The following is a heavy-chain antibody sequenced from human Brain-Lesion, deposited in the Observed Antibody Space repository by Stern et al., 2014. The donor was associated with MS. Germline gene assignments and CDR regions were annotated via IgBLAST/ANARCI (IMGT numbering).Heavy chain of an antibody. Sequence: VQLVESGGGVVKPGRPLRLSCAASGFTFSSFGMHWVRQAPGKGLEGGAVISYDGSNKYYADSVKGRFTISRDNSKNTLYMQMNSLRAEDTAVYYCAKDRQWLTYFFDYWGQGSLVTVSS. J-gene: IGHJ4*02. CDR1: GFTFSSFG. D-gene: IGHD3-22*01. CDR2: ISYDGSNK. V-gene: IGHV3-30*18. CDR3: AKDRQWLTYFFDY.